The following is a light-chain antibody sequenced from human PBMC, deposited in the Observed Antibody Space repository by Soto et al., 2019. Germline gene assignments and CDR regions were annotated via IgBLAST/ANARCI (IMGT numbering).Light chain of an antibody. CDR3: DSYTSSRAYV. V-gene: IGLV2-14*01. J-gene: IGLJ1*01. CDR1: SSDVGGYNY. Sequence: QSALTQPASVSGSPGQSITISCTGTSSDVGGYNYVSWYQQQSGKAPKLIIHEVSNRPSGVSNRFSGSKSGNTASLTISGLQAEDEGDYYCDSYTSSRAYVFGIGTKLTVL. CDR2: EVS.